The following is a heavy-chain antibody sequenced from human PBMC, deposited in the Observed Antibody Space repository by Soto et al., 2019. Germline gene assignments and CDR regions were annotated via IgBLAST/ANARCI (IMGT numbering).Heavy chain of an antibody. V-gene: IGHV3-23*01. Sequence: GSLRLSCAASGFTFSSYAMSWVRQAPGKGLEWVSAISGSGGSTYYADSVKGRFTISRDNSKNTLYLHMNSLRAEETAVYYCAKVHYDSSGYYYPVDYWGQGTLVTVSS. CDR2: ISGSGGST. CDR3: AKVHYDSSGYYYPVDY. CDR1: GFTFSSYA. J-gene: IGHJ4*02. D-gene: IGHD3-22*01.